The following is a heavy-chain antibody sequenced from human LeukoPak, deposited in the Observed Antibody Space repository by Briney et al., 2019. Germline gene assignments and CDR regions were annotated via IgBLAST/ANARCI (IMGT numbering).Heavy chain of an antibody. CDR1: GSTFSSYG. J-gene: IGHJ4*02. CDR3: AKGFNLGDY. V-gene: IGHV3-30*18. Sequence: GGSLRLSCAASGSTFSSYGMHWVRQAPGKGLEWVAVISYDGSNKYYADSVKGRFTISRDNSKNTLYLQMNSLRAEDTAVYYCAKGFNLGDYWGQGTLVTVSS. CDR2: ISYDGSNK. D-gene: IGHD7-27*01.